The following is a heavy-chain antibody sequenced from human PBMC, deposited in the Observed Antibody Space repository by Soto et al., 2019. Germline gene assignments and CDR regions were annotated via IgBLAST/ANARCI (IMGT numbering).Heavy chain of an antibody. J-gene: IGHJ5*01. Sequence: SETLSLTCSVSGGSISTGVWYWRWVREHPGKGLEWIGDIYYRGTTSYNPSLGSRVTISRDTSKNQVSLKLNSVTAADTAVYYCARVSAGGTSWFDSWGQGIRVTVSS. V-gene: IGHV4-31*03. CDR3: ARVSAGGTSWFDS. CDR2: IYYRGTT. D-gene: IGHD6-13*01. CDR1: GGSISTGVWY.